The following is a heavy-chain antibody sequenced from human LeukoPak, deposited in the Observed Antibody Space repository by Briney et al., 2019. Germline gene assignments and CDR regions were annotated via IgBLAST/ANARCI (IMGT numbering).Heavy chain of an antibody. D-gene: IGHD3-3*01. CDR2: IYHSGST. CDR3: ARGTPWSLWGEGGYYFDY. CDR1: GGSISIGGYS. J-gene: IGHJ4*02. Sequence: SETLSLTCAVSGGSISIGGYSWSWIRRPPGKGLEWIGYIYHSGSTYYNPSLKSRVTISVDRSKNQFSLKLSSVTAADTAVYYCARGTPWSLWGEGGYYFDYWGQGTLVTVSS. V-gene: IGHV4-30-2*01.